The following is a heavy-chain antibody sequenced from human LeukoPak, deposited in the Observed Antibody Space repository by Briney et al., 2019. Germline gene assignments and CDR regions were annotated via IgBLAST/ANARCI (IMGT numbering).Heavy chain of an antibody. J-gene: IGHJ3*02. CDR2: IYSGGDT. V-gene: IGHV3-66*04. CDR3: ARRSTVTRDFEI. Sequence: GGSLRLSCAASGFTVSSNYMIWVRQAPGKGLEWVSVIYSGGDTYYADSVKGRFTISRDNSKNTVYLQVNSLRAEDTAVYYCARRSTVTRDFEIWGQGTMVTVSS. CDR1: GFTVSSNY. D-gene: IGHD4-17*01.